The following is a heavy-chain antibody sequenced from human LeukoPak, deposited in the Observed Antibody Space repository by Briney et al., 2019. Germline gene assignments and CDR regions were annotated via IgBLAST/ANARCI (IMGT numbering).Heavy chain of an antibody. J-gene: IGHJ4*02. CDR3: AKDGSYGYSLHY. CDR2: IRYDGSNK. Sequence: GGSLRLSCAASGFTFSSCGMHWVRQAPGKGLEWVAFIRYDGSNKYYADSVKGRFTISRDNSKNTLYLQMNSLRAEDTAVYYCAKDGSYGYSLHYWGQGTLVTVSS. CDR1: GFTFSSCG. D-gene: IGHD5-18*01. V-gene: IGHV3-30*02.